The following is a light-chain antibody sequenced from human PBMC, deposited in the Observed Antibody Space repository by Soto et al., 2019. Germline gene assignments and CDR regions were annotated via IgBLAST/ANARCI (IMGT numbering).Light chain of an antibody. J-gene: IGKJ5*01. CDR2: DAS. CDR1: QNIRNL. V-gene: IGKV1-5*01. CDR3: QQYNTYST. Sequence: DVQTSQSPSTLSASVGDSVTNTCRASQNIRNLLAWYQQKPGKAPNPLIYDASRLKSGVPSRFSGSGSGTEFTLTISSLQPDDFATYYCQQYNTYSTFGQRARLEIK.